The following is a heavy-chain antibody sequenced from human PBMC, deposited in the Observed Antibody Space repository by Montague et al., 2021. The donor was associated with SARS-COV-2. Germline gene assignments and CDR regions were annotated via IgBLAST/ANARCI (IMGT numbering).Heavy chain of an antibody. CDR2: ISTSSSTI. J-gene: IGHJ6*02. CDR1: GFTFSSYS. CDR3: ARDLGLVPAMVYYYYYGMDV. D-gene: IGHD5-18*01. V-gene: IGHV3-48*02. Sequence: SLRLSCAASGFTFSSYSMNWVRQAPGKGLEWVSYISTSSSTICYADSVKGRFTISRDNAKNSLYLQMNSLRDEDTAVYYCARDLGLVPAMVYYYYYGMDVWGQGTTVTVSS.